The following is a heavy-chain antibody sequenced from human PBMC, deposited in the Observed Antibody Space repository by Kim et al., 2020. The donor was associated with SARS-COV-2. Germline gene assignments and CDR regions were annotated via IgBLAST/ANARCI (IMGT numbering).Heavy chain of an antibody. CDR1: GYTFNKFY. J-gene: IGHJ5*02. Sequence: ASVKVSCKTSGYTFNKFYVHWLRQVPGQGPEWVGLINSDVGATSYARKLKGRVTMTRDTSTNTVYMELRRLTFDDTATYYCARDITQGDIKEGGFDAWGQGTLVTVSS. V-gene: IGHV1-46*02. CDR3: ARDITQGDIKEGGFDA. CDR2: INSDVGAT. D-gene: IGHD2-21*01.